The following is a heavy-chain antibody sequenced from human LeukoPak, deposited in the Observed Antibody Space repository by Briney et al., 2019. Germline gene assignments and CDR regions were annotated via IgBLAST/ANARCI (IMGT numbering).Heavy chain of an antibody. V-gene: IGHV4-34*01. CDR3: ARGRGYSSSWYFY. Sequence: SETLSLTCAVYGGSFSSYYWSWIRQPPGKGLEWIGEINHSGGTNYNPSLKSRVTISVDTSKNQFSLKLSSETAADTAVYYCARGRGYSSSWYFYWGQGTLVTVSS. J-gene: IGHJ4*02. D-gene: IGHD6-13*01. CDR1: GGSFSSYY. CDR2: INHSGGT.